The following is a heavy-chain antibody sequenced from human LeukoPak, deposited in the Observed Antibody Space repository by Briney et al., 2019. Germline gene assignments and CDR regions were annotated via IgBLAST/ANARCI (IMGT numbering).Heavy chain of an antibody. D-gene: IGHD3-9*01. J-gene: IGHJ4*02. CDR1: GFTFSSYG. Sequence: GVSLRLSCAASGFTFSSYGMHWVRQAPGKGLEWVAFIRYDGSNKYYADSVKGRFTISRDNSKNTLYLQMNSLRAEDTAVYYCATKPRSYYDILTGYFLYWGQGTLVTVSS. CDR2: IRYDGSNK. V-gene: IGHV3-30*02. CDR3: ATKPRSYYDILTGYFLY.